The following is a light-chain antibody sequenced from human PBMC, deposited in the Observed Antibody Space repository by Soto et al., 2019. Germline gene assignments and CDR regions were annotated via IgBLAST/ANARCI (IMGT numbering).Light chain of an antibody. Sequence: EIVLTQSPGTLSLSPGERATLSCRASQTVSSSFLAWYQQTPGQAPRLLIYDASSRATGIPDRFSGSGSGTDFTLTISRLEPEDFAVFYCQHYDSLPITFGQGTRLEIK. CDR1: QTVSSSF. CDR2: DAS. J-gene: IGKJ5*01. V-gene: IGKV3-20*01. CDR3: QHYDSLPIT.